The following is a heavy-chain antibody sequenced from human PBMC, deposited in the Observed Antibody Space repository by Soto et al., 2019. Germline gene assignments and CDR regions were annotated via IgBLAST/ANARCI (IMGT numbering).Heavy chain of an antibody. D-gene: IGHD3-16*01. V-gene: IGHV1-8*01. Sequence: ASVKVSCKASGYTFTSYDINWVRQATGQGLEWMGWMNPNSGITGYAQKFQGRVTMTRNTAIGTAYMELSSLRSEDTAVYYCARGYKGGVWYGGRAFDIWGQGTMVTVSS. J-gene: IGHJ3*02. CDR3: ARGYKGGVWYGGRAFDI. CDR1: GYTFTSYD. CDR2: MNPNSGIT.